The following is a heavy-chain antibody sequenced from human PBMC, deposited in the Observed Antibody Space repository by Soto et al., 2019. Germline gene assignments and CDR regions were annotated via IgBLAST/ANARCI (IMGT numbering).Heavy chain of an antibody. D-gene: IGHD3-9*01. V-gene: IGHV1-69*12. CDR1: GGTFSSYA. CDR3: ARGRYDSLTGIIYYYGMDV. Sequence: QAQLVQSGAEVKKPGSSVKVSCKASGGTFSSYAISWVRQAPGQGLEWMGGIIPIFGTANYAQKFQGRVTIAADEATSTAYMELSSLRSEDTAVYYCARGRYDSLTGIIYYYGMDVWGQGTTVTVSS. J-gene: IGHJ6*02. CDR2: IIPIFGTA.